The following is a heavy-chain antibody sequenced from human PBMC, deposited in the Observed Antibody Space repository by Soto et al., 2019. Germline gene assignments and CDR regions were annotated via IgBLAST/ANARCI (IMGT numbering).Heavy chain of an antibody. Sequence: GGSLRLSCAASGFTFSSYAMHWVRQAPGKGLEWVAVISYDGSNKYYADSVKGRFTISRDNSKNTLYLQMNSLRAEDTAVYYCARDRRGYCSGGSCYDYYYGMDVWGQGTTVTVSS. CDR1: GFTFSSYA. J-gene: IGHJ6*02. V-gene: IGHV3-30-3*01. CDR2: ISYDGSNK. D-gene: IGHD2-15*01. CDR3: ARDRRGYCSGGSCYDYYYGMDV.